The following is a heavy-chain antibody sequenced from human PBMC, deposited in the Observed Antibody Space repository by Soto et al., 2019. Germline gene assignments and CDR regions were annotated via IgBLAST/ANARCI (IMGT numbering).Heavy chain of an antibody. V-gene: IGHV3-23*01. J-gene: IGHJ4*02. CDR3: AKPFLNWNYGYDY. Sequence: EVQLLESGGGLVQPGGSLRLSCAASGFTFSSYAMSWVRQAPGKGLEWVSAISGSGGSTYYADSVKGRFTISRDNSKNPLYLQMNSLRAEDTAVYYCAKPFLNWNYGYDYWGQGTLVTVSS. CDR1: GFTFSSYA. CDR2: ISGSGGST. D-gene: IGHD1-7*01.